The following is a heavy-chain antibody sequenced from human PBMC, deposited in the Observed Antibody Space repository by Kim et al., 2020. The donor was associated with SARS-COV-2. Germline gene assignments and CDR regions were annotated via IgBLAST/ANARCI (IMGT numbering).Heavy chain of an antibody. CDR1: GGSISSSSYY. J-gene: IGHJ6*02. D-gene: IGHD3-10*01. Sequence: SETLSLTCTVSGGSISSSSYYWGWIRQPPGKGLEWIGSIYYSGSTYYNPSLKSRVTISVDTSNNQFSLKLSSVTAADTAVYYCARHVKSGSGSYHRRLGMDVWGQGTTVTVSS. V-gene: IGHV4-39*01. CDR3: ARHVKSGSGSYHRRLGMDV. CDR2: IYYSGST.